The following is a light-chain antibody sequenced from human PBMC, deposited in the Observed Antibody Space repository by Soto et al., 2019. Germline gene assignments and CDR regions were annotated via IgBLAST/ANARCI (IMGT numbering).Light chain of an antibody. CDR3: VLYMGSGISV. CDR1: SGSVSTSYY. CDR2: NTN. J-gene: IGLJ3*02. V-gene: IGLV8-61*01. Sequence: QTVVTQEPSFSVSPGGTVTLTCGLSSGSVSTSYYPSWYQQTPGQAPRTPIYNTNTRSSGVPGRFSGSILGNKAALTIAGAQADDESDYYCVLYMGSGISVFGGGTKLTVL.